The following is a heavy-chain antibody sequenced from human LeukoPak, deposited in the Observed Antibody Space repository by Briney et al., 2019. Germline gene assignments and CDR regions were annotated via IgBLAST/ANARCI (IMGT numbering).Heavy chain of an antibody. CDR2: INHSGSV. CDR3: AKNYYDILTGYYN. V-gene: IGHV4-34*01. J-gene: IGHJ4*02. Sequence: SETLSLTCAVYDGSFSGYYCSWIRQPPGKGLQWIGEINHSGSVNYNPSLKSRVTILLDTSKNQFSLNLSSVTAADTAVYYCAKNYYDILTGYYNWGQGTLVTVSS. CDR1: DGSFSGYY. D-gene: IGHD3-9*01.